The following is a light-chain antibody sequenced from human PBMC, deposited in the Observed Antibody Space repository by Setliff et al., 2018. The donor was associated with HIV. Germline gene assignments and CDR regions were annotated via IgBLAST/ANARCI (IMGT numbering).Light chain of an antibody. CDR1: QSISSY. CDR3: QQSYSTPPIT. V-gene: IGKV1-39*01. J-gene: IGKJ3*01. Sequence: DIQMTQSPSSLSASVGARVTITCRASQSISSYLNWYQQKPGKAPKLLIYAASSFQSGVPSRFSGSGSGTDFTLTINSLQPEDFATYYCQQSYSTPPITFGPGTKVDIK. CDR2: AAS.